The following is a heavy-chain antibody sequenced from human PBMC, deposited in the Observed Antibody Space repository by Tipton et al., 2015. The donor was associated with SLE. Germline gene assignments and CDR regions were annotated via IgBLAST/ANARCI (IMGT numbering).Heavy chain of an antibody. V-gene: IGHV4-39*07. CDR2: FHHKGSS. J-gene: IGHJ4*02. D-gene: IGHD4-17*01. Sequence: TLSLTCIVSGDSISSSSYYWGWIRQPPGRGLEWIGSFHHKGSSYYSPSLGSRVTISGDTSRNQFSLTLSSVTAADTAVYYCARVSYIVTTVRGFDSWGQGTLVTVSS. CDR3: ARVSYIVTTVRGFDS. CDR1: GDSISSSSYY.